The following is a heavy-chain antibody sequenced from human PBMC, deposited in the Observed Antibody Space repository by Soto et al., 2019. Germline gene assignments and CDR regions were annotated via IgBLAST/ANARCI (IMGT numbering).Heavy chain of an antibody. J-gene: IGHJ5*02. D-gene: IGHD1-26*01. V-gene: IGHV1-18*01. CDR3: ARAFEGELPYNWFDP. CDR2: ISAYNGNT. CDR1: GYTFTSYG. Sequence: ASVKVSCKASGYTFTSYGISWVRQAPGQGLEWMGWISAYNGNTNYAQKLQGRVTMTTDTSTSTAYMELRSLRSDDTAVYYCARAFEGELPYNWFDPWGQGTLVTVSS.